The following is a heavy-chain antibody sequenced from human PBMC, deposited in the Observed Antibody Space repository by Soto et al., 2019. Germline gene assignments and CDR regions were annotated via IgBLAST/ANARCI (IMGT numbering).Heavy chain of an antibody. J-gene: IGHJ3*02. CDR3: SIDPNGDYIGAFDN. Sequence: EVQLLESGGVLVPPGGSLRLSCAASGFTFSIFAMTWVRQAPGKGLEWVASITGNGDYARYTDSVQGRFTISRDNSKNALYLQMNSLRTEDTALYYCSIDPNGDYIGAFDNWGEGTMVTVSS. CDR1: GFTFSIFA. V-gene: IGHV3-23*01. CDR2: ITGNGDYA. D-gene: IGHD4-17*01.